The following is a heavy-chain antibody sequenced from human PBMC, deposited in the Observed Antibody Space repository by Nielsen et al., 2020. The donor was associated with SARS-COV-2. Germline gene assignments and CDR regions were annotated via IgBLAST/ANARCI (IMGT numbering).Heavy chain of an antibody. J-gene: IGHJ4*02. CDR3: ARTSAAGTMSFDY. CDR2: IDWDDDK. D-gene: IGHD6-13*01. V-gene: IGHV2-70*04. CDR1: GFSVSTSGMR. Sequence: SGPTLVKPPQTLTLTCTFSGFSVSTSGMRASWIRQPPGKALEWLARIDWDDDKFYSTSLKTRLTISKDNSKNQVVLTMTNMDPVDTATYYCARTSAAGTMSFDYWGQGTLVTVSS.